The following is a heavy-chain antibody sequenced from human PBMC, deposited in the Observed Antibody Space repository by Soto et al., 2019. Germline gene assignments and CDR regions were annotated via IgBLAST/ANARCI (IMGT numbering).Heavy chain of an antibody. CDR2: IYYSGST. CDR3: ARGIVAARPNNWFDP. J-gene: IGHJ5*02. CDR1: GGSISSSSYY. Sequence: KPSETLSLTCTVSGGSISSSSYYWGWIRQPPGKGLEWIGYIYYSGSTYYNPSLKSRVTISVDTSKNQFSLKLSSVTAADTAVYYCARGIVAARPNNWFDPWGQGTLVTVSS. D-gene: IGHD6-6*01. V-gene: IGHV4-39*07.